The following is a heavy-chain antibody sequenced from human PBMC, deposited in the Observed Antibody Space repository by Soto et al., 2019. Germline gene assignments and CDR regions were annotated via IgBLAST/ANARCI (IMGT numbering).Heavy chain of an antibody. D-gene: IGHD3-16*01. V-gene: IGHV3-33*01. J-gene: IGHJ4*02. CDR3: ARAGGPYDY. CDR1: GFTFSTYG. CDR2: IWYDGSNK. Sequence: QVQLVESGGGVVQPGRSLRLSCAASGFTFSTYGIHWVRQAPGKGLEWVAVIWYDGSNKYYADSVKGRFTISRDNSQNTLYLEMDSLRAEDTAGYYCARAGGPYDYWGPGTLVTVSS.